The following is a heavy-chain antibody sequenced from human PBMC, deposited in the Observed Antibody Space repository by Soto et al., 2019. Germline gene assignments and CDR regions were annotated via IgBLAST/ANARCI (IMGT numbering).Heavy chain of an antibody. V-gene: IGHV1-8*01. CDR3: ARDRDGYNDFDY. CDR2: MNPNSGNT. D-gene: IGHD5-12*01. Sequence: ASVKVSFKASGYTFTSYDINWVRQATGQGLEWMGWMNPNSGNTGYAQKFQGRVTMTRNTSISTAYMELSSLRSEDTAVYYCARDRDGYNDFDYWGQGTLVTVSS. CDR1: GYTFTSYD. J-gene: IGHJ4*02.